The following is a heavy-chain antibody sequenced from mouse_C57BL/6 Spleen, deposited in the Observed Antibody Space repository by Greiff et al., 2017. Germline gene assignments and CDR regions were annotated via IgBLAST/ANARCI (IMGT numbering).Heavy chain of an antibody. V-gene: IGHV6-6*01. Sequence: EVKLEESGGGLVQPGGSMKLSCAASGFTFSDAWMDWVRQSPEKGLEWVAEIRRKANNHATYYAESVKGRFTISRDDSKSSVYLQMNILRAEDTGMYYCAYYGNYYFDYWGKGTTLTVSS. J-gene: IGHJ2*01. CDR3: AYYGNYYFDY. CDR1: GFTFSDAW. D-gene: IGHD2-1*01. CDR2: IRRKANNHAT.